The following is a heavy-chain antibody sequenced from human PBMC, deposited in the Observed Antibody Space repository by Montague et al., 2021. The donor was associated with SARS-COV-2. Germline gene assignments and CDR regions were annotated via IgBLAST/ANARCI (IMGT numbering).Heavy chain of an antibody. J-gene: IGHJ4*02. CDR2: IHFTGTT. CDR3: ARDRNDGYRFFDY. D-gene: IGHD6-25*01. Sequence: SETLSLTCSVSDASISTSNYWGWLRQTPGKGLEWIASIHFTGTTYYKPSLKSRVTISVDTSKNQFSLKLTSLTAADTAIYFCARDRNDGYRFFDYWGQGTLVTVSS. CDR1: DASISTSNY. V-gene: IGHV4-39*07.